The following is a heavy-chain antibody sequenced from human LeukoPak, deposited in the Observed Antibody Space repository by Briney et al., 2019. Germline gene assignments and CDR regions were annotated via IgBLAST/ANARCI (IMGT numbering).Heavy chain of an antibody. CDR1: GFTFSDYS. CDR3: VRDRGTYRPIDY. J-gene: IGHJ4*02. Sequence: GGSLRLSCAASGFTFSDYSMNWVRQAPGKGLEWVSYISFSVNTKYYGDSVKGRFTISRDNAQNSLYLQMNSLRAEDTAIYYCVRDRGTYRPIDYWGQGTLVTVSS. CDR2: ISFSVNTK. D-gene: IGHD1-26*01. V-gene: IGHV3-48*04.